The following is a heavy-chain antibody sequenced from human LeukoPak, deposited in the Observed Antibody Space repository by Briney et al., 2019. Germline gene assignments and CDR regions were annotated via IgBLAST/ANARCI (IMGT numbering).Heavy chain of an antibody. Sequence: PSETLSLTCTVSGGSISSYYWSWIRQPPGKELEWIGYIYYSGSTNYNPSLKSRVTISVDTSKNQFSLKLSSVAAADTAVYYCARDVSLEMATTGGLDYWGQGTLVTVSS. CDR2: IYYSGST. D-gene: IGHD5-24*01. CDR1: GGSISSYY. CDR3: ARDVSLEMATTGGLDY. V-gene: IGHV4-59*01. J-gene: IGHJ4*02.